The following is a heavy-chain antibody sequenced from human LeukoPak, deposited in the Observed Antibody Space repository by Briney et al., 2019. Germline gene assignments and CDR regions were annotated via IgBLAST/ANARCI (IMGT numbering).Heavy chain of an antibody. V-gene: IGHV4-59*12. Sequence: SETLSLTCTVSGGSISSYYWSWIRQPPGKGLEWIGYIYYSGSTNYNPSLKSRVTISVDTSKNQFSLKLSSVTAADTAVYYCARGSFRIDYWGQGTLVTVSS. CDR1: GGSISSYY. CDR3: ARGSFRIDY. CDR2: IYYSGST. J-gene: IGHJ4*02. D-gene: IGHD3-10*01.